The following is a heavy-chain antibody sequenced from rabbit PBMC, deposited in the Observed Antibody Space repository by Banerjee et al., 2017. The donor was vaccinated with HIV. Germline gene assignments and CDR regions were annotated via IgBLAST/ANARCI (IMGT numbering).Heavy chain of an antibody. D-gene: IGHD4-1*01. Sequence: QSLEESGGDLVKPGASLTLTCTASGFSFSSSYWIYWVRQAPGKGLEWIACIRAGVSGATASASWAKGRFTISTTSSTTVTLQMTSLTAADTATYFCARDLAGVIGWNFGLWGLGTLVTVS. CDR1: GFSFSSSYW. CDR3: ARDLAGVIGWNFGL. V-gene: IGHV1S40*01. J-gene: IGHJ4*01. CDR2: IRAGVSGAT.